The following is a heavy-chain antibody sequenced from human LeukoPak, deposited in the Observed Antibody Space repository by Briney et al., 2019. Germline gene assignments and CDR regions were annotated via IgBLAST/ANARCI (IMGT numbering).Heavy chain of an antibody. CDR1: GYSFPDYW. CDR3: ARRRGDGYNSPFDY. D-gene: IGHD5-24*01. J-gene: IGHJ4*02. V-gene: IGHV5-51*01. CDR2: IYPADSDT. Sequence: GESLKISCKGSGYSFPDYWIDWVRQMPGQGLEWMGIIYPADSDTRYSPSLQGQVTISADKSINTAYLQWGTLKASDTATYCCARRRGDGYNSPFDYWGQGTLVTVPS.